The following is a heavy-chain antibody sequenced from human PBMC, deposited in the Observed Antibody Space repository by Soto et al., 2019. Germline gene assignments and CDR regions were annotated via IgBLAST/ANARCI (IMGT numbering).Heavy chain of an antibody. CDR1: GFTFSSYW. CDR3: ARAVRGAYGRDL. D-gene: IGHD2-21*01. V-gene: IGHV3-74*01. CDR2: INSDGSRT. J-gene: IGHJ3*01. Sequence: EVQLVESGGGLVQPGGSLRLSCAASGFTFSSYWMHWVRQAPGQGLVLVSSINSDGSRTNYADSVKGLFTISRDNAKNTLYLQINSLRADEPAVYYCARAVRGAYGRDLWGQGTMVTVSS.